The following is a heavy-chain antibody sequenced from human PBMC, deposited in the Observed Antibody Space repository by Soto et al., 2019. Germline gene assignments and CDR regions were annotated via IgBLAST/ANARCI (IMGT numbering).Heavy chain of an antibody. J-gene: IGHJ4*02. D-gene: IGHD5-18*01. CDR3: AKDTPPRWIQLLFDY. CDR2: ISGSGGST. V-gene: IGHV3-23*01. CDR1: GFTFSSYA. Sequence: PGGSLRLSCAASGFTFSSYAMSWVRQAPGKGLEWVSAISGSGGSTYYADSVKGRFTISRENSKNTLYLQMNSLRAEDTAVYYCAKDTPPRWIQLLFDYWGQGALVTVSS.